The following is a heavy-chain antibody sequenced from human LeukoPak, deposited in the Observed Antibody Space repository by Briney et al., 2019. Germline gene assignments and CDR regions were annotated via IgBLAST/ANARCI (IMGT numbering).Heavy chain of an antibody. CDR2: ISAYKGNT. CDR1: GYTFTGYY. CDR3: ARQHSSGYYSPHYYYGMDV. V-gene: IGHV1-18*04. J-gene: IGHJ6*02. Sequence: ASVKVSCKASGYTFTGYYMHWVRQAPGQGLEWMGWISAYKGNTNYAQKLQGSVTMTTETSTSTAYMELRSLRSDDTAVYYCARQHSSGYYSPHYYYGMDVWGQGTTVTVSS. D-gene: IGHD3-22*01.